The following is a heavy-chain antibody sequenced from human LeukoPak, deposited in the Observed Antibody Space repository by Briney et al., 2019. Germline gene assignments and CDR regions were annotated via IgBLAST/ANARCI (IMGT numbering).Heavy chain of an antibody. J-gene: IGHJ4*02. CDR1: GFTVSSNY. V-gene: IGHV3-23*01. CDR2: ISGSGGST. CDR3: AKHSSGWYEYYFDY. Sequence: GGSLRLSCAASGFTVSSNYMSWVRQAPGKGLEWVSAISGSGGSTYYADSVKGRFTISRHNSKNTLYLQMNSLRAEDTAVYYCAKHSSGWYEYYFDYWGQGTLVTVSS. D-gene: IGHD6-19*01.